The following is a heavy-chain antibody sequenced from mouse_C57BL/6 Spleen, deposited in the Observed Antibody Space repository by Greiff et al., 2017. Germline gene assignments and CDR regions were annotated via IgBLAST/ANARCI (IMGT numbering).Heavy chain of an antibody. D-gene: IGHD2-12*01. CDR1: GYTFTSYW. Sequence: EVQLQQSGTVLARPGASVKMSCKTSGYTFTSYWMHWVKQRPGQGLEWIGAIYPGNSDTSYNQKFKGKAKLTAVTSASTAYMELSSLTTEDSAVYYCTRHLYPYYAMDYWGQGTSVTVSS. CDR3: TRHLYPYYAMDY. V-gene: IGHV1-5*01. CDR2: IYPGNSDT. J-gene: IGHJ4*01.